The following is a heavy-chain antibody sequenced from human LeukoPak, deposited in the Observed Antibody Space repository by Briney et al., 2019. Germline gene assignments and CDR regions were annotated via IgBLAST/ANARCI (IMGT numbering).Heavy chain of an antibody. CDR2: ISWNSGSI. Sequence: GGSLRLSCAASGFTFDDYAMHWVRQAPGKGLEWVSGISWNSGSIGYADSVKGRFTISRDNAKNTLYLQMNSLRAEDTAVYYCARPRWGGLYYFDSWGQGTLVTVSS. V-gene: IGHV3-9*01. CDR1: GFTFDDYA. J-gene: IGHJ4*02. CDR3: ARPRWGGLYYFDS. D-gene: IGHD3-16*01.